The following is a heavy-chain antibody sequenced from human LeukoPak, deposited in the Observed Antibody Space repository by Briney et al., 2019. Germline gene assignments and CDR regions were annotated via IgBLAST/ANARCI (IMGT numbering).Heavy chain of an antibody. CDR3: AKHTYSSGWYLCDY. V-gene: IGHV3-23*01. D-gene: IGHD6-19*01. CDR1: GFTFSSYA. Sequence: GGSLRLSCAASGFTFSSYAMSWVRQAPGKGLEWVSAISGSSGSTYYADSVKGRFTISRDNSKNTLYLEMNSLRAEDTAVYYCAKHTYSSGWYLCDYWGQGTLVTVSS. J-gene: IGHJ4*02. CDR2: ISGSSGST.